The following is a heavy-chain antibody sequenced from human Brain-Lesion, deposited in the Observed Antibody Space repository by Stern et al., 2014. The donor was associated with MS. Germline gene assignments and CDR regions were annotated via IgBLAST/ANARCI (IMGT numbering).Heavy chain of an antibody. CDR2: VNNDGRRT. V-gene: IGHV3-74*02. J-gene: IGHJ5*01. CDR3: ARGERWFDS. CDR1: GFTFSNYC. D-gene: IGHD3-10*01. Sequence: VQLVESGGGLVQPGGSLRLSCAASGFTFSNYCMHWVRQAPGKGLVWVSRVNNDGRRTSYADSLKGRFTMSRDNAKNTLYLQMNSLRVEDTAIYYCARGERWFDSWGQGTLVTVSS.